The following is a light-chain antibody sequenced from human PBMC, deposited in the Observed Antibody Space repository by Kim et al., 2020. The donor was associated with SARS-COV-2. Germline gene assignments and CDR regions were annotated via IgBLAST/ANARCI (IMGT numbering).Light chain of an antibody. CDR1: SGINVDTYR. CDR2: YKSDSDK. Sequence: LTFTLRSGINVDTYRIYWYQQKPGSPPQYLLRYKSDSDKQQGSGVPSRFSGSKDASANAGILLISGLQSEDEADYYCMIWHSSAVVFGGGTKVTVL. CDR3: MIWHSSAVV. V-gene: IGLV5-45*01. J-gene: IGLJ2*01.